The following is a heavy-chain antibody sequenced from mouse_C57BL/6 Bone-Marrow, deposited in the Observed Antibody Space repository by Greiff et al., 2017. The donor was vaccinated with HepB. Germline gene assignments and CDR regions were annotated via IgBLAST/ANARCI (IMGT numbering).Heavy chain of an antibody. V-gene: IGHV1-74*01. Sequence: VQLQESGAELARPGASVKLSCKASGYTFTSYGISWVKQRTGQGLEWIGRIHPSDSDTNYNQKFKGKATLTVDKSSSTAYMQLSSLTSEDSAVYYCAITYEVAYWGQGTLVTVSA. CDR2: IHPSDSDT. CDR3: AITYEVAY. D-gene: IGHD2-3*01. CDR1: GYTFTSYG. J-gene: IGHJ3*01.